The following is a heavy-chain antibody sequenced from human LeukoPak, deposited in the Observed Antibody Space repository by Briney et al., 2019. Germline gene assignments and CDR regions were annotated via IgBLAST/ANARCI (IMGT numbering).Heavy chain of an antibody. CDR3: ARGSSPIDC. D-gene: IGHD6-13*01. J-gene: IGHJ4*02. CDR2: ISSRSSTN. Sequence: LDCVSDISSRSSTNYYADSVKGRFTISRDNAKNSLYLQMNSLRAEDTAIYYCARGSSPIDCWGQGTLVTVSS. V-gene: IGHV3-48*01.